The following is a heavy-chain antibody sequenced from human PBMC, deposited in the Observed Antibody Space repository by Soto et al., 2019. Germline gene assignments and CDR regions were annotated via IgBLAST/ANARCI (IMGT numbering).Heavy chain of an antibody. CDR1: GGSVSSGSYY. Sequence: SETLSLTCTVSGGSVSSGSYYWSWIRQPPGRGLEWIGYIYYSGGTNYNPSLKSRVTISVDTSKNQFSLKLSSVTAADTAVYYCASGTRLTQYSGSYARYYFDYWGQGTLVTVSS. D-gene: IGHD1-26*01. V-gene: IGHV4-61*01. CDR2: IYYSGGT. CDR3: ASGTRLTQYSGSYARYYFDY. J-gene: IGHJ4*02.